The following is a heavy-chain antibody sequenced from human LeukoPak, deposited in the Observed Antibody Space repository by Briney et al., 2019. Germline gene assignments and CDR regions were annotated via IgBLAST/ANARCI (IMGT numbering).Heavy chain of an antibody. CDR1: GFIFSSYS. Sequence: PGGSLRLSCAASGFIFSSYSMNWVRQAPGKGPEWVSSISSSTSYMYYADSVKGRFTISRDNAKNSLYLQVNSLRADDTAVYYCASSTSRAGGPGGHSFDYWGQGTLVTVSS. J-gene: IGHJ4*02. CDR2: ISSSTSYM. D-gene: IGHD2-2*01. CDR3: ASSTSRAGGPGGHSFDY. V-gene: IGHV3-21*01.